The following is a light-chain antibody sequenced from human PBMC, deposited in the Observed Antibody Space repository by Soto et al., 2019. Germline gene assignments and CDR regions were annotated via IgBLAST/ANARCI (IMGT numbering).Light chain of an antibody. V-gene: IGKV3-15*01. CDR3: QQRSNWPWT. CDR1: QSVSSD. J-gene: IGKJ1*01. CDR2: GAS. Sequence: EIVMTQSPATLSVSPGERATLSCRASQSVSSDLAWYQHKPGQAPRLLIYGASTRATGIPARFSGRGSGTEFTLTISSLQSVDFAVYYCQQRSNWPWTFGQGTKVDI.